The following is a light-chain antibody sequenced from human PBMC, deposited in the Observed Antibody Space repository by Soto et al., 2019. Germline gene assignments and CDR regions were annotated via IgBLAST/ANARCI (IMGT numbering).Light chain of an antibody. V-gene: IGKV1-5*01. CDR1: QSISSW. J-gene: IGKJ1*01. Sequence: IPMTQSPPTLSANIGDRVTISCRASQSISSWLAWYQQKPGKAPKLLIYDASSMESGVPSRFSGSGSGTEFTLTIISLQPDDFAAYYCQQYNSYSPTFGQGTKVDVK. CDR3: QQYNSYSPT. CDR2: DAS.